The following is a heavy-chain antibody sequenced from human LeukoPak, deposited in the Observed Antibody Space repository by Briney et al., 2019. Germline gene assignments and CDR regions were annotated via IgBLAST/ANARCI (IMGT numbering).Heavy chain of an antibody. J-gene: IGHJ6*03. CDR1: GYSFTNYW. Sequence: GESLKISCKGSGYSFTNYWIGWVRQMPGKGLEWMGIIYPGDSDTTYSPSFQGQVIISADKSINTAYLQWSSLKASDTAMYYRARHVKSYGSGSYLNYYYYMDVWGKGTTVTVSS. CDR3: ARHVKSYGSGSYLNYYYYMDV. CDR2: IYPGDSDT. V-gene: IGHV5-51*01. D-gene: IGHD3-10*01.